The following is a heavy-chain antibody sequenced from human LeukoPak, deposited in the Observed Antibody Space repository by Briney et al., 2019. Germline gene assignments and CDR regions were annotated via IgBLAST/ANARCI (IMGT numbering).Heavy chain of an antibody. V-gene: IGHV3-30*18. CDR1: GFTFSSYG. CDR3: AKAMGGGKIAAAAVDY. CDR2: ISYDGSNK. J-gene: IGHJ4*02. Sequence: GGSLRLSCAASGFTFSSYGMHWVRQAPGKGLEWVAVISYDGSNKYYADSVKGRFTISRDNSKNTLYLQMNSLRAEDTAVYYCAKAMGGGKIAAAAVDYWGQGTLVTVSS. D-gene: IGHD6-13*01.